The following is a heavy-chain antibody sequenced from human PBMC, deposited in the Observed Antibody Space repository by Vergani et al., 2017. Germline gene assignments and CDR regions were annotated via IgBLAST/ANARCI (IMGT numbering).Heavy chain of an antibody. D-gene: IGHD3-3*01. J-gene: IGHJ5*02. CDR1: GGSISSYY. Sequence: QVQLQESGPGLVKPSETLSLTCTVSGGSISSYYWSWIRQPPGKGLEWIGYIYYSGSTNYNPALKSRVTISVDTSKNQFSLKLSSVTAADTAVYYCAGVGRGYWSGRWFDPWGQGTLVTVSS. V-gene: IGHV4-59*01. CDR2: IYYSGST. CDR3: AGVGRGYWSGRWFDP.